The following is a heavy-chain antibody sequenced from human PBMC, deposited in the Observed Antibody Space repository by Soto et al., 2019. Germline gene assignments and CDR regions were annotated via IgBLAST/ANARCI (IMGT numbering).Heavy chain of an antibody. CDR3: AKFITALGPIAY. CDR1: GGSISSSNW. D-gene: IGHD6-6*01. Sequence: QVQLQESGPGLVKPSGTLSLTCAVSGGSISSSNWWSWVRQPPGKGLEWIGEIYHSGSTNYNPSPRRGVTIPVDKPKNHFSLKLSSVTPADTAVYYWAKFITALGPIAYGGQGPRVTVPS. CDR2: IYHSGST. J-gene: IGHJ4*02. V-gene: IGHV4-4*02.